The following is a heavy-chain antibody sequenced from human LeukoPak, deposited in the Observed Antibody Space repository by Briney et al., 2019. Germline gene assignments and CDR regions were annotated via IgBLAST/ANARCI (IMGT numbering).Heavy chain of an antibody. V-gene: IGHV3-30*18. CDR3: AKDRCDNGDYFCAFDI. Sequence: PGGSLRLSCAASGFTFSSYGMHWVRQAPGKGLEWVAVISYDGSNKYYADSVKGRFTISRDNSKNTLYLQMNSLRAEDTAVYYCAKDRCDNGDYFCAFDIWGQGTMVTVSS. CDR2: ISYDGSNK. D-gene: IGHD4-17*01. CDR1: GFTFSSYG. J-gene: IGHJ3*02.